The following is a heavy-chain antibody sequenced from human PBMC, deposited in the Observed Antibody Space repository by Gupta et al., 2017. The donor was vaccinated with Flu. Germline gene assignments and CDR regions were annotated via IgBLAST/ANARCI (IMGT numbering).Heavy chain of an antibody. CDR3: ARSITIFGVVK. V-gene: IGHV4-59*01. J-gene: IGHJ4*02. CDR2: IYYSGST. D-gene: IGHD3-3*01. Sequence: SWIRQPPGKGLEWIGYIYYSGSTNYNPSLKSRVTISVDTSKNQFSLKLSSVTAADTAVYYCARSITIFGVVKWGQGTLVTVSS.